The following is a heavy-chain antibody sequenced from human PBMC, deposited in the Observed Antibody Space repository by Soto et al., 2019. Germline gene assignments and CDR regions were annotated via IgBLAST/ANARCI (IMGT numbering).Heavy chain of an antibody. J-gene: IGHJ4*02. D-gene: IGHD5-12*01. V-gene: IGHV1-69*08. CDR3: ARESGYDSPDD. CDR1: GNTFISSS. CDR2: IIPVLGTT. Sequence: QVQLVQSGAEVKKPGSSVKVSCKTSGNTFISSSITWVRQAPGQGLEWMGKIIPVLGTTQYTQKFQGRLTITADKSTSTAYMELSSLRSEDTAMYFCARESGYDSPDDWGQGTLVTVSS.